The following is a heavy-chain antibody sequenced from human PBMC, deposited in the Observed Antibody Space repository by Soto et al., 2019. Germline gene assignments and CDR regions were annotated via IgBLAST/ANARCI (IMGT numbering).Heavy chain of an antibody. D-gene: IGHD6-6*01. Sequence: PSETLSLTCTVSGASINSGGYYWSWIRQLPGKGLEWIGSIYYSGSTYYNPSLKSRVTISVDTSKNQFSLKLSSVTAADTAVYYCARHPPMYSSSRHVHGREYGMDVWGQGTTVTVSS. CDR1: GASINSGGYY. J-gene: IGHJ6*02. V-gene: IGHV4-39*01. CDR2: IYYSGST. CDR3: ARHPPMYSSSRHVHGREYGMDV.